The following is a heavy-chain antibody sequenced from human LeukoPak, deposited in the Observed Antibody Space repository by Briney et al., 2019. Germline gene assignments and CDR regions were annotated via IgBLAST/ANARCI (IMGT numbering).Heavy chain of an antibody. V-gene: IGHV3-15*01. Sequence: PGGSLRLSCAASGFTFSNARISWVRQAPGKGLEWVWRIKSKTDGGTTDYAAPVKGRFTISRDDSKNTLYLQVNSLKTEDTAVYYCTTGWDTYDYWGQGTLVTVSS. D-gene: IGHD1-26*01. CDR3: TTGWDTYDY. CDR2: IKSKTDGGTT. CDR1: GFTFSNAR. J-gene: IGHJ4*02.